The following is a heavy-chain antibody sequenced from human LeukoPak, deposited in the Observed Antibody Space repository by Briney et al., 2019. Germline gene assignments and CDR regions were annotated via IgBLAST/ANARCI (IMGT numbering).Heavy chain of an antibody. V-gene: IGHV4-59*01. Sequence: SETLSLTCTVSGGSISSYYWSWIRQPPGKGLEWVGYIYYSGSTNYNPSLKSRVTISVDTSKNQFSLKLSSVTAADTAVYYCARGYSSSWYYVDYFDYWGQGTLVTVSS. CDR2: IYYSGST. CDR3: ARGYSSSWYYVDYFDY. CDR1: GGSISSYY. J-gene: IGHJ4*02. D-gene: IGHD6-13*01.